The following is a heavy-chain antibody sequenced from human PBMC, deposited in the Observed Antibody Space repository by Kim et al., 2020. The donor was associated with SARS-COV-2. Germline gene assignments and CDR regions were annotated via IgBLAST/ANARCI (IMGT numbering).Heavy chain of an antibody. CDR2: IWYDGSNK. CDR3: AVLDSSSPWVAT. D-gene: IGHD6-6*01. CDR1: GFTFSSYG. Sequence: GGSLRLSCAASGFTFSSYGMHWVRQAPGKGLEWVAVIWYDGSNKYYADSVKGRFTISRDNTKNTLYLQMNSLRAEDTAVYYCAVLDSSSPWVATWGQGTLVTVSS. V-gene: IGHV3-33*01. J-gene: IGHJ5*02.